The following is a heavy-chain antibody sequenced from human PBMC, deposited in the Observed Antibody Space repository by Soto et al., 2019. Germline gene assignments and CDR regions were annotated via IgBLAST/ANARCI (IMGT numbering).Heavy chain of an antibody. CDR2: IYYSGST. D-gene: IGHD6-19*01. J-gene: IGHJ6*02. Sequence: SETLSLTCTVSGGSISNGGYYWSCIRQDPGKGLEWIGYIYYSGSTYYNPSLKSRITISVDTSKNQFSLKLRSVTAADTAVYYCARDRYSSQVHYYYGMDVWGQGTTVTVSS. CDR3: ARDRYSSQVHYYYGMDV. CDR1: GGSISNGGYY. V-gene: IGHV4-31*03.